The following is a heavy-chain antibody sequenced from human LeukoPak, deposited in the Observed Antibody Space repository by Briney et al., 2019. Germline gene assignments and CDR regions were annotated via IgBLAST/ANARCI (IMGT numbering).Heavy chain of an antibody. V-gene: IGHV3-23*01. CDR1: GITFSRCA. Sequence: GGSLRLSCAASGITFSRCAMSWVRQAPGKGLEWVSAISGSGGSTYYADSVKGRFTISRDNSKNTLYLQMNSLRAEDTAVYYCAKDMATGTYFDYWGQGTLVTVSS. J-gene: IGHJ4*02. CDR3: AKDMATGTYFDY. D-gene: IGHD1-1*01. CDR2: ISGSGGST.